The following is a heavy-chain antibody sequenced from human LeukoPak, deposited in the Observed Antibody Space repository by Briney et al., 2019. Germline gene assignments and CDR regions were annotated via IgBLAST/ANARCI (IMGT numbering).Heavy chain of an antibody. J-gene: IGHJ6*03. CDR1: GGSFSGYY. CDR2: INHSGST. Sequence: SETLSLTCAVYGGSFSGYYWSWIRQPPGKGLEWIGEINHSGSTNYNPSLKSRVTISVDTSKNQFSLKLSSVTAADTAVYYCARVSSWSGGGYYYYMDVWGKGTTVTVSS. D-gene: IGHD3-10*01. CDR3: ARVSSWSGGGYYYYMDV. V-gene: IGHV4-34*01.